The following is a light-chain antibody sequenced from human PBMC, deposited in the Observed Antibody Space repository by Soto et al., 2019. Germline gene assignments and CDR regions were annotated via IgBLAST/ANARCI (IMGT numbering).Light chain of an antibody. CDR3: QESYSHSRT. CDR2: AAS. V-gene: IGKV1-39*01. Sequence: DIEMTQSPSSLSASVGDRVTITCRASQSINTYLNWYQQKPGKAPKLLIYAASSLQSGVPSRFSGSGSGTDFTLTIGSLQPEDFATYYCQESYSHSRTFCPGTKVDI. J-gene: IGKJ3*01. CDR1: QSINTY.